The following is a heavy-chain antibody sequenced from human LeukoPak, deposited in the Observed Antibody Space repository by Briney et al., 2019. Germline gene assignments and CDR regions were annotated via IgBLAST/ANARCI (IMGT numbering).Heavy chain of an antibody. CDR1: GYTLTELS. CDR3: ARTDILTGYYDY. CDR2: FDPEDGET. V-gene: IGHV1-24*01. Sequence: GASVKVSCKVSGYTLTELSMHWVRQAPGKGLEWMGGFDPEDGETIYAQKFQGRVTMTEDTFTDTAYRELSSLRSEDTAVYSCARTDILTGYYDYGGREPRVTVPS. J-gene: IGHJ4*02. D-gene: IGHD3-9*01.